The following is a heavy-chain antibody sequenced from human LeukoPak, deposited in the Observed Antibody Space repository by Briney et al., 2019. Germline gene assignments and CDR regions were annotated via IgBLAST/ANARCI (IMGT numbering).Heavy chain of an antibody. J-gene: IGHJ5*02. D-gene: IGHD6-19*01. V-gene: IGHV4-4*09. CDR3: ARHDPRYSSGWYFGWFDP. CDR2: IYRGETT. Sequence: SETLSLTCSVSGGSINNYWWSWIRQPPGKGLEWIGYIYRGETTNYNPSLKSRVTISVDTSKNQFSLKLSSVTAADTAVYYCARHDPRYSSGWYFGWFDPWGQGTLVTVSS. CDR1: GGSINNYW.